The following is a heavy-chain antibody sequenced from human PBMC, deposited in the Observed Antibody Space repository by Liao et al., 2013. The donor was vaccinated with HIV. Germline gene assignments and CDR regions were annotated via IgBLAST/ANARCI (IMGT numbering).Heavy chain of an antibody. J-gene: IGHJ4*02. CDR1: GGSIRGGSYY. D-gene: IGHD5-12*01. V-gene: IGHV4-61*02. CDR3: ARWLGNDHGVDY. Sequence: QVQLQESGPGLVKPSQTLSLTCSVSGGSIRGGSYYWGWIRQPAGKGLEWVGHIYSSGSSNYNPALKSRVAISADTSKNQVSLRVDSVTAPDTGVYFCARWLGNDHGVDYWGQGTLVTVSS. CDR2: IYSSGSS.